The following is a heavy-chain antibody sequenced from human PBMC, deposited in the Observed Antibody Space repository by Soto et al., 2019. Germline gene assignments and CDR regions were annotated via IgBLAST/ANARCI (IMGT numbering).Heavy chain of an antibody. CDR2: IYYTGTT. CDR3: ALRGETSSVDSYYYMDV. CDR1: GGSISRYTYY. D-gene: IGHD3-3*01. Sequence: QLQLHESGPGLVKPSETLSLTCTVSGGSISRYTYYWGWIRQPPGKGLEWIGTIYYTGTTYYNPSLQSRVTISVDTSETQFSLKLTSVTAADTAVYYCALRGETSSVDSYYYMDVWGKGTTVTVSS. V-gene: IGHV4-39*01. J-gene: IGHJ6*03.